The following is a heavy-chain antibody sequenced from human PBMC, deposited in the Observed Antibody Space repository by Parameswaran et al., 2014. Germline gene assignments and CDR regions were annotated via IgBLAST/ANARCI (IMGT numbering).Heavy chain of an antibody. Sequence: RWIRQPPGKGLEWIGYIYYSGSTNYNPSLKSRVTISVDTSKNQFSLKLSSVTAADTAVYYCARGLPPYWYFDLWGRGTLVTVSS. V-gene: IGHV4-59*01. CDR3: ARGLPPYWYFDL. CDR2: IYYSGST. J-gene: IGHJ2*01.